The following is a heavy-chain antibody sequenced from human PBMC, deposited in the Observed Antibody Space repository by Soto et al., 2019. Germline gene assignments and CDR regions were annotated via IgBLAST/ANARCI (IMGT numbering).Heavy chain of an antibody. D-gene: IGHD3-9*01. CDR2: ISYDGSNK. Sequence: QVQLVESGGGVVQPGRSLRLSCAASGFTFSSYGMHWVRQAPGKGLEWVAVISYDGSNKYYADSVKGRFTISRDNSKNTLYLQMNSLRAEDTAVYYCAKDLRANFDWSHDYYYYGMDVWGQGTTLTVSS. J-gene: IGHJ6*02. V-gene: IGHV3-30*18. CDR3: AKDLRANFDWSHDYYYYGMDV. CDR1: GFTFSSYG.